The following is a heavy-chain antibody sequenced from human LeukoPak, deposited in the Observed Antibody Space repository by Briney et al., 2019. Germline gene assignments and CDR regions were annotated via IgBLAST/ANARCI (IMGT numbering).Heavy chain of an antibody. Sequence: PSETLSLTCTVSGGSISSSSYYWGWIRQPPGKGLEWIGSIYYSGTTNYNPSLKSRLTISVDTSKNQFSLKLSSVTPADTAVYYCARVLWFGEFWYYFDYWGQGTLVTVSS. V-gene: IGHV4-39*07. D-gene: IGHD3-10*01. CDR3: ARVLWFGEFWYYFDY. J-gene: IGHJ4*02. CDR1: GGSISSSSYY. CDR2: IYYSGTT.